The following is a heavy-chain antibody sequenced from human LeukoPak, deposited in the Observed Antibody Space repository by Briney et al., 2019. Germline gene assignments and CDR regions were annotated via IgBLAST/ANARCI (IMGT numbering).Heavy chain of an antibody. D-gene: IGHD6-19*01. CDR1: GYTFTGYY. V-gene: IGHV1-2*02. CDR3: ARGWSVAVAGDFDY. CDR2: INPNSGGT. Sequence: ASVKVSCKASGYTFTGYYMHWVRQAPGQGLEWMGWINPNSGGTNYAQKLQGRVTMTTDTSTSTAYMELRSLRSDDTAVYYCARGWSVAVAGDFDYWGQGTLVTVSS. J-gene: IGHJ4*02.